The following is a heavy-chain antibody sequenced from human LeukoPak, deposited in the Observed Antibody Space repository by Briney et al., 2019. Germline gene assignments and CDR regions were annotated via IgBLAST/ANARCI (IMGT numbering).Heavy chain of an antibody. D-gene: IGHD6-19*01. CDR3: ARPFIAVAGTGDY. CDR2: ISWNSGSI. Sequence: PGGSLRLSCAASGFTFDDYAMHWVRQAPGKGLEWVSGISWNSGSIGYADSVKGRFTISRDNAKNSLYLQMNSLRAEDTAVYYCARPFIAVAGTGDYWGQGTLVTVSS. J-gene: IGHJ4*02. CDR1: GFTFDDYA. V-gene: IGHV3-9*01.